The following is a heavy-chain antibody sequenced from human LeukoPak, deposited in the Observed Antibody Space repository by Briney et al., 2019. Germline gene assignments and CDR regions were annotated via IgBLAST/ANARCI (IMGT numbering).Heavy chain of an antibody. D-gene: IGHD2-2*01. Sequence: AXGKGLXXXGXXXPXDGEXIYAQKFQGRVTMTEDTSTDTAYMELSSLRSEDTAVYYCATATPRYCSSTSCYPYYYYGMDVWGQGTTVTVSS. CDR3: ATATPRYCSSTSCYPYYYYGMDV. V-gene: IGHV1-24*01. J-gene: IGHJ6*02. CDR2: XXPXDGEX.